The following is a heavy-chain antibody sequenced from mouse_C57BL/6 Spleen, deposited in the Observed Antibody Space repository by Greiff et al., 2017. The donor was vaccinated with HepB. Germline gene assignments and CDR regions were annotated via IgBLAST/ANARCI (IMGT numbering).Heavy chain of an antibody. Sequence: QVQLKESGAELVRPGASVTLSCKASGYTFTDYEMHWVKQTPVHGLEWIGAIDPETGGTAYNQKFKGKAILTADKSSSTAYMELRSLTSEDSAVYYCTRRGWLGAMDYWGQGTSVTVSS. J-gene: IGHJ4*01. V-gene: IGHV1-15*01. CDR3: TRRGWLGAMDY. CDR2: IDPETGGT. D-gene: IGHD2-3*01. CDR1: GYTFTDYE.